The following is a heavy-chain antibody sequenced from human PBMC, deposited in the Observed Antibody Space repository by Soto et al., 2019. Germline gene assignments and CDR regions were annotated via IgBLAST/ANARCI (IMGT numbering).Heavy chain of an antibody. J-gene: IGHJ6*02. Sequence: GESLKISCKGSGYSFTSYWIGWVRQMPGKGLEWMGIIYPGDSDTRYSPSFQGQVTISADKSISTAYLQWSSLKASDTAMYYCARGQLDDDYYYEMDILGQGTTVTVSS. CDR3: ARGQLDDDYYYEMDI. CDR2: IYPGDSDT. V-gene: IGHV5-51*01. CDR1: GYSFTSYW. D-gene: IGHD1-1*01.